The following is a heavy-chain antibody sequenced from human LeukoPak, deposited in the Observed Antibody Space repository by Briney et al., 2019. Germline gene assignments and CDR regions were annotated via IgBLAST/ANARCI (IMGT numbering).Heavy chain of an antibody. CDR2: ISSSSSYI. CDR1: GFTFSSYS. D-gene: IGHD3-22*01. Sequence: GGSLRLACAASGFTFSSYSMNWVRQAPGKGLEWVSSISSSSSYIYYADSVKGRSTISRDNAKNSLYLQMNSLRAEDTAVYYCARDPSNYYDSSGYYSDSLDIWGQGTMVTVSS. J-gene: IGHJ3*02. V-gene: IGHV3-21*01. CDR3: ARDPSNYYDSSGYYSDSLDI.